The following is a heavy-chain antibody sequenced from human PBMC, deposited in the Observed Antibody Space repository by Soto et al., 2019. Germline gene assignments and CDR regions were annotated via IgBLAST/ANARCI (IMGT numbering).Heavy chain of an antibody. CDR1: GYTFTGYY. J-gene: IGHJ4*02. CDR3: GRAGGFLEWAKSQWDY. D-gene: IGHD3-3*01. Sequence: QVQLVQSGAEVKKPGASVKVSCKASGYTFTGYYMHWVRQAPGQGLEWMGWINPNSGGTNYAQKFQCRVTRTRDTSISTACMELSRLRSDDTAVYYCGRAGGFLEWAKSQWDYWGQGTLVTVSS. V-gene: IGHV1-2*02. CDR2: INPNSGGT.